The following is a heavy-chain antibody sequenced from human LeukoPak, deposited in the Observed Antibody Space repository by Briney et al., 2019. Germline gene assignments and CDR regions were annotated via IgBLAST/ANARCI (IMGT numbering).Heavy chain of an antibody. Sequence: PGRSLRLSCAASGFTFSSYGMHWVRQAPGKGLEWVAVISYDGSNKYYADSVKGRFTISRDNSKNTLYLQMNSLRAEDTAVYYCAKDSNSYYYDSSGYPPDYWGQGTLVTVSS. J-gene: IGHJ4*02. CDR3: AKDSNSYYYDSSGYPPDY. V-gene: IGHV3-30*18. D-gene: IGHD3-22*01. CDR1: GFTFSSYG. CDR2: ISYDGSNK.